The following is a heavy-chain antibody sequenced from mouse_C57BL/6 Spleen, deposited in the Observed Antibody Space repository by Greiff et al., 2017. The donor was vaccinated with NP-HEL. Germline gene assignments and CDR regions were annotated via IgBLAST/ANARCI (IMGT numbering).Heavy chain of an antibody. D-gene: IGHD1-1*01. J-gene: IGHJ4*01. V-gene: IGHV1-39*01. CDR2: INPNYGTT. CDR3: ARSDYGRRENYAMDY. CDR1: GYSFTDYN. Sequence: EVQLQESGPELVKPGASVKISCKASGYSFTDYNMNWVKQSNGKSLEWIGVINPNYGTTSYNQKFKGKATLTVDQSSSTAYMQLNSLTSEDSAVYYCARSDYGRRENYAMDYWGQGTSVTVSS.